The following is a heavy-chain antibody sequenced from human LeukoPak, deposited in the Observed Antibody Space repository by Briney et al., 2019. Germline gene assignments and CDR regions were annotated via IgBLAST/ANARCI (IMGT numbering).Heavy chain of an antibody. CDR3: AKDGWIYAFDV. Sequence: GGSLRLSCAASGFTVSSNYMSWVRQAPGKGLEWVADISDSGGSTYYADSVKGRFTISRDNSKNTLYLQMNGLRAEDTAVYYCAKDGWIYAFDVWGQGTMVTVSS. J-gene: IGHJ3*01. CDR1: GFTVSSNY. V-gene: IGHV3-23*01. CDR2: ISDSGGST. D-gene: IGHD5-12*01.